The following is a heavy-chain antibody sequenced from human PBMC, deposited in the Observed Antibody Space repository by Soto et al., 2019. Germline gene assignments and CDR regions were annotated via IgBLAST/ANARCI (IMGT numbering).Heavy chain of an antibody. CDR1: GYTFTSYG. V-gene: IGHV1-18*01. CDR3: ARDSGDLVDF. D-gene: IGHD3-10*01. Sequence: ASVKVSCKASGYTFTSYGISWVRQAPGQGLEWMGWISAYNGNTNYAQKLQGRVTMTTNTSTGTAYMELRSLRSDDTALYYCARDSGDLVDFWGQGTLVTVSS. J-gene: IGHJ4*02. CDR2: ISAYNGNT.